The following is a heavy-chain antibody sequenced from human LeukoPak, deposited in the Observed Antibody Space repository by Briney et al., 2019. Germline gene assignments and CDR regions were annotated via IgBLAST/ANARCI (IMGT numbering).Heavy chain of an antibody. Sequence: GGSLRLSCAASGFTFSGYAMSWVRQAPGKGLEWVSGVSIRGDTTKYADSVKGRFTISRDNSKNTLFLQMNSLRGEGPAAYYCVKGGWFGESPSDVFDVWGQGTMVTVS. CDR2: VSIRGDTT. J-gene: IGHJ3*01. D-gene: IGHD3-10*01. CDR3: VKGGWFGESPSDVFDV. V-gene: IGHV3-23*01. CDR1: GFTFSGYA.